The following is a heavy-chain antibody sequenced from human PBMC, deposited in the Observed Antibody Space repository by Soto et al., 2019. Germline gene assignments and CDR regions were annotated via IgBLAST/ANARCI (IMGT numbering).Heavy chain of an antibody. Sequence: WGSRRLSCAASGFTFSSYAMSWFRQAPGKGLEWGSCISVSGGSTYYADSVKGRFTTSRDNSKSTLFLHMNSLRAEATAVYYCAKAAGSDYYPVDYWGQGTLVTVSS. CDR1: GFTFSSYA. D-gene: IGHD3-22*01. J-gene: IGHJ4*02. V-gene: IGHV3-23*01. CDR2: ISVSGGST. CDR3: AKAAGSDYYPVDY.